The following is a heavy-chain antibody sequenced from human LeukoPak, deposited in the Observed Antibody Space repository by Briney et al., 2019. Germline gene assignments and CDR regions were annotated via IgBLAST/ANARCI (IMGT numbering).Heavy chain of an antibody. CDR3: ARDAYSSGWTPIFYYFDY. V-gene: IGHV3-30-3*01. D-gene: IGHD6-19*01. CDR2: ISYDGSNK. CDR1: GFTFSSYA. Sequence: GRSLRLSCAASGFTFSSYAMHWVRQAPGKGLEWVAVISYDGSNKYYADSVKGRFTISRDNSKNTLYLQMNSLRAEDTAVYYCARDAYSSGWTPIFYYFDYWGQGTLVTVSS. J-gene: IGHJ4*02.